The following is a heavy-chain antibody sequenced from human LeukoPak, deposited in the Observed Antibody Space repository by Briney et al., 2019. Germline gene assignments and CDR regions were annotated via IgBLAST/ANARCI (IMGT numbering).Heavy chain of an antibody. J-gene: IGHJ6*04. CDR3: ARDRGDYLDYYYGMDV. CDR1: GGSISSYY. D-gene: IGHD3-10*01. V-gene: IGHV4-59*01. Sequence: SETLSLTCTVSGGSISSYYWSWIRQPPGKGLEWIGYIYYSGSTNHNPSLKSRVTISVDTSKNQFSLKLSSVTAADTAVYYCARDRGDYLDYYYGMDVWGKGTTVTVSS. CDR2: IYYSGST.